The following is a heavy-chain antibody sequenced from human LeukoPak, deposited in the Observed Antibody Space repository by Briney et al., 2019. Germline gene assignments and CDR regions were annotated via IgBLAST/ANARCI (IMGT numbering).Heavy chain of an antibody. V-gene: IGHV4-39*07. J-gene: IGHJ1*01. CDR3: AREGPDAAGYFRH. CDR2: IYYSGST. Sequence: PSETLSLTCTVSGGSISSSSYYWGWIRQPPGKGLEWIGSIYYSGSTYYNPSLKSRVTISVDTSKNQFSLKLSSVTAADTAVYYCAREGPDAAGYFRHWGQGTLVTVSS. D-gene: IGHD2-2*01. CDR1: GGSISSSSYY.